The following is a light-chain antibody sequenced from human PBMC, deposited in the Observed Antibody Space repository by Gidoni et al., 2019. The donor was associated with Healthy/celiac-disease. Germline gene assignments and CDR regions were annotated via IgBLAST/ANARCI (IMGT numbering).Light chain of an antibody. V-gene: IGKV3-11*01. CDR3: QQRSNWPRT. Sequence: EIVLTQSPATLSLSPGERATLSCRASQSVSSYLAWYQQKPGQAPRLLIYDASNRATGIPARFSGIGSGTDFTLTISSLEPEDFAVYYCQQRSNWPRTFGQXTKVEIK. J-gene: IGKJ1*01. CDR1: QSVSSY. CDR2: DAS.